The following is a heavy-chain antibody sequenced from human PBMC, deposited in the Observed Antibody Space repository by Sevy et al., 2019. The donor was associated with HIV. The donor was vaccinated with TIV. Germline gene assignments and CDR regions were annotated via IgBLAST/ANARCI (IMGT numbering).Heavy chain of an antibody. CDR2: INPNSGGT. CDR3: AREWGITMTNAFDI. V-gene: IGHV1-2*06. Sequence: ASVKVSCKASGYTFTGYYMVWVRQAPGQGLEWMGRINPNSGGTNYAQKFQGRDTMTRDTSISTAYMELSSLRSDDTAVYYCAREWGITMTNAFDIWGQGTMVTVSS. CDR1: GYTFTGYY. D-gene: IGHD3-22*01. J-gene: IGHJ3*02.